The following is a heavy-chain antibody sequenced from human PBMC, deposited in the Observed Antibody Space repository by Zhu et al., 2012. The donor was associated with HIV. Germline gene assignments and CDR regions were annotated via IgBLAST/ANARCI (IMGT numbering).Heavy chain of an antibody. CDR1: GGSISSYY. J-gene: IGHJ2*01. D-gene: IGHD5-24*01. CDR2: IYYSGST. Sequence: QVQLQESGPGLVKPSETLSLTCTVSGGSISSYYWSWIRQPPGKGLEWIGYIYYSGSTNYNPSLKSRVTISVDTSKNQFSLKLSSVTAADTAVYYCARGTEDGYNYWYFDLWGLAPWSLSPQ. V-gene: IGHV4-59*01. CDR3: ARGTEDGYNYWYFDL.